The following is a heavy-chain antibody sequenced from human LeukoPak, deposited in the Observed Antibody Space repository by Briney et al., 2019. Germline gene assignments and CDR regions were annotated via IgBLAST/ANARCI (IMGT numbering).Heavy chain of an antibody. CDR2: IYYSGST. CDR3: ARDAPITGTTDAFDI. Sequence: SETLSLTCTVSGGSISSSSYYRGWIRQPPGKGLEWIGSIYYSGSTYYNPSLKSRVTISVDTSKNQFSLKLSSVTAADTAVYYCARDAPITGTTDAFDIWGQGTMVTVSS. D-gene: IGHD1-7*01. V-gene: IGHV4-39*07. J-gene: IGHJ3*02. CDR1: GGSISSSSYY.